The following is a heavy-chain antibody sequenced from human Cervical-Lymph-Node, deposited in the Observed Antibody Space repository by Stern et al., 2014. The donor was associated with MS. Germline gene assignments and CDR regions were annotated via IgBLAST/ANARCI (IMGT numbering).Heavy chain of an antibody. CDR2: FSYSGST. Sequence: VQLVESGPGLAKPSETLSLTCTVSGASGASISNYYLSWIRQSPGKGLEWIGYFSYSGSTKSNPSLESRVTMSVDTSRNQFSLKLSSVTTADTAVYYCASVAGGTGWYFDLWGRGTLVTVSS. V-gene: IGHV4-61*01. J-gene: IGHJ2*01. D-gene: IGHD1-1*01. CDR1: GASGASISNYY. CDR3: ASVAGGTGWYFDL.